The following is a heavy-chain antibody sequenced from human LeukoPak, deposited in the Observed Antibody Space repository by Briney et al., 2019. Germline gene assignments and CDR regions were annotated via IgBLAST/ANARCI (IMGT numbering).Heavy chain of an antibody. V-gene: IGHV4-31*03. Sequence: PSETLSLTCTVSGGSISSGGYYWSWIRQHPGKGLEWTGYIYYSGSTYYNPSLKSRVTISVDTSKNQFSLKLSSVTAADTAVYYCAGQGDSSGYAIDYWGQGTLVTVSS. CDR3: AGQGDSSGYAIDY. J-gene: IGHJ4*02. CDR2: IYYSGST. CDR1: GGSISSGGYY. D-gene: IGHD3-22*01.